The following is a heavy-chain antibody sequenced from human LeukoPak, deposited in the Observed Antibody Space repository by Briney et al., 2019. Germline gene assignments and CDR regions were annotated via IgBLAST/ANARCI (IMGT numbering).Heavy chain of an antibody. CDR1: GGTFSSYA. CDR2: IIPILGIA. Sequence: SVKVSCKASGGTFSSYAISWVRQAPGQGLEWMGRIIPILGIANYAQKFQGRVTITADKSTSTAYMELSSLRSEDTAVYYCAEDTAYQLLGYFDYWGQGTLVTVSS. D-gene: IGHD2-2*01. J-gene: IGHJ4*02. CDR3: AEDTAYQLLGYFDY. V-gene: IGHV1-69*04.